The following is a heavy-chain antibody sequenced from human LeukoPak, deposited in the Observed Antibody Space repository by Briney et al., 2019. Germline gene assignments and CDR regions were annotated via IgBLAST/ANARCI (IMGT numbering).Heavy chain of an antibody. CDR3: ARFLLGYFQH. CDR2: INPNSGGT. CDR1: GYTFTGYY. V-gene: IGHV1-2*02. Sequence: GASVKVSCKASGYTFTGYYVHWVRQAPGQGLEWMGWINPNSGGTNYAQKFQGRVTMTRDTSISTAYMELSRLRSDDTAVYYCARFLLGYFQHWGQGTLVTVSS. J-gene: IGHJ1*01. D-gene: IGHD7-27*01.